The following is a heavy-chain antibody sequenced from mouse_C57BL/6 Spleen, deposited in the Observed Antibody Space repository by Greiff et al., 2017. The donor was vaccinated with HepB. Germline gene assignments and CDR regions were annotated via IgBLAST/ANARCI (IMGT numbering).Heavy chain of an antibody. CDR2: IRNKANGYTT. CDR1: GFTFTDYY. CDR3: ARYIPGDYDGYAMDY. D-gene: IGHD2-4*01. Sequence: EVQLVESGGGLVQPGGSLSLSCAASGFTFTDYYMSWVRQPPGKALEWLGFIRNKANGYTTEYSASVKGRFTISRDNSQSILYLQMNALRAEDSATYYCARYIPGDYDGYAMDYWGQGTSVTVSS. J-gene: IGHJ4*01. V-gene: IGHV7-3*01.